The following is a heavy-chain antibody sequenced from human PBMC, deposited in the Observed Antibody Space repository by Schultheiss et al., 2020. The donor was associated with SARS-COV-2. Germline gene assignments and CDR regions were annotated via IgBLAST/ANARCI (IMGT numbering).Heavy chain of an antibody. D-gene: IGHD3-22*01. J-gene: IGHJ3*02. Sequence: SQTLSLTCTVSGGSISSYYWSWIRQPPGKGLEWIGYIYYSGSTNYNPSLKSGVTISVDTSKNQFSLKLSSVTAADTAVYYCATYYDSSGSIRDAFDIWGQGTMVTVSS. V-gene: IGHV4-59*08. CDR1: GGSISSYY. CDR2: IYYSGST. CDR3: ATYYDSSGSIRDAFDI.